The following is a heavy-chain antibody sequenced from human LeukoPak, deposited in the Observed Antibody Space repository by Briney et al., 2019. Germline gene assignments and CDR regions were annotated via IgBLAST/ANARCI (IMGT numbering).Heavy chain of an antibody. CDR2: IYSGGST. D-gene: IGHD3-3*01. Sequence: GGSLRLSCAASGFTVSSNNMNWVRQAPGKGLEWVSVIYSGGSTYYADSVKGRFTISRDNSKNTLDLQMNSLRVEDTAVYYCARGTFGVVISPAYYYYGMDVWGQGTTVTVAS. V-gene: IGHV3-53*05. J-gene: IGHJ6*02. CDR1: GFTVSSNN. CDR3: ARGTFGVVISPAYYYYGMDV.